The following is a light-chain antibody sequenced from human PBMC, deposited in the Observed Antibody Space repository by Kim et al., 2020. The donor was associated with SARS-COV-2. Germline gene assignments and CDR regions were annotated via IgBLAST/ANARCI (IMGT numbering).Light chain of an antibody. V-gene: IGLV6-57*03. Sequence: GKTVTLSCTRSSGSIDDKYVQWYQQRPGGGPTTVIYEDDQRPSGVSDRFSGSIDNSSNSASLTISGLRTEDEADYYCQSYNRDNVIFGGGTQLTVL. CDR2: EDD. J-gene: IGLJ2*01. CDR1: SGSIDDKY. CDR3: QSYNRDNVI.